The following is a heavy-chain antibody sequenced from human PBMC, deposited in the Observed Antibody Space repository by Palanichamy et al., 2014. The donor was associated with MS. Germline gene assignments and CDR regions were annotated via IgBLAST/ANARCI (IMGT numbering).Heavy chain of an antibody. J-gene: IGHJ6*03. CDR1: GFTFSSYG. CDR2: VSSSRSGANT. V-gene: IGHV3-23*04. CDR3: AKLTSESHSYNYADV. Sequence: EVQLVESGGGLVQPGGSLRLSCAASGFTFSSYGMRWVRQAPGKGLEWVSSVSSSRSGANTYYADSVKGRFTVSRDNSKNMVYLQMNSLRAEDTAIYYCAKLTSESHSYNYADVWGQGTTVTVSS.